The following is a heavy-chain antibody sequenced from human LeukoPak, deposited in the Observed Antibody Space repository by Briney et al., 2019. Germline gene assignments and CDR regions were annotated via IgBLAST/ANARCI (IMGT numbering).Heavy chain of an antibody. J-gene: IGHJ4*02. Sequence: GGSLRLSCAASGFSFTDYDMTWIRQAPGKGLEWISYISSSGSTMYYADSVKGRFTISRDNAKNTLYLQMNSLRAEDTAVYYCAKDPWFGEFYFDYWGQGTLVTVSS. CDR1: GFSFTDYD. CDR3: AKDPWFGEFYFDY. V-gene: IGHV3-11*04. D-gene: IGHD3-10*01. CDR2: ISSSGSTM.